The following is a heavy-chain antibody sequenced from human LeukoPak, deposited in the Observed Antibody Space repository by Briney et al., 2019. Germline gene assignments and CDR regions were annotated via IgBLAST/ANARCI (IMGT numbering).Heavy chain of an antibody. CDR1: GYTFTGYY. CDR3: ARSPSIAARPWD. J-gene: IGHJ4*02. Sequence: ASVKVSCKASGYTFTGYYMHWVRQAPGQGLEWMGWINPNSGGTNYAQKFQGRVTMTRDTSVSTAYMELSRLRSDDTAVYYCARSPSIAARPWDWGQGTLVTVSS. D-gene: IGHD6-6*01. V-gene: IGHV1-2*02. CDR2: INPNSGGT.